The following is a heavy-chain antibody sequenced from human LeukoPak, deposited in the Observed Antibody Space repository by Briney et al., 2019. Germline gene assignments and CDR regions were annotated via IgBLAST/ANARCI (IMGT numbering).Heavy chain of an antibody. Sequence: PGGSLRLSCAASGFTFDDYAMHWVRQAPGKGLEWVSGISWNSGSIGYADSVKGRFTISRDNAKNSLYLQMNSLRAEDTALYYCAKVYKYDSSGYYYDYWGQGTLVTVSS. J-gene: IGHJ4*02. V-gene: IGHV3-9*01. CDR3: AKVYKYDSSGYYYDY. CDR2: ISWNSGSI. D-gene: IGHD3-22*01. CDR1: GFTFDDYA.